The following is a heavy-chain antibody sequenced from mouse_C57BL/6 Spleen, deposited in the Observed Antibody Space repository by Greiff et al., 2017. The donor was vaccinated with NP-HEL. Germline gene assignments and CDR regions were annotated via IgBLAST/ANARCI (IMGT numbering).Heavy chain of an antibody. J-gene: IGHJ3*01. CDR2: ISGGGSYT. Sequence: EVKLMESGGGLVKPGGSLKLSCAASGFTFSSYAMSWVRQTPEKRLEWVATISGGGSYTYYPDNVKGRFTISRDNAKNNLYLQMSHLKSEDTAMYYCARGGYYSKFAYWGQGTLVTVSA. CDR1: GFTFSSYA. D-gene: IGHD2-5*01. V-gene: IGHV5-4*03. CDR3: ARGGYYSKFAY.